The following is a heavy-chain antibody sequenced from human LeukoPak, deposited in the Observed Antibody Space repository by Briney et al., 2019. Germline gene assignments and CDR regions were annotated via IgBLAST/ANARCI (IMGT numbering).Heavy chain of an antibody. D-gene: IGHD1-26*01. Sequence: GGSLRLSCAASGFTFSTYNMNWVRQAPGKGLEWVSSITSSSTYIYYADSVKVRFTISRDNAKNSLYLQMNSLRAEDTAVYYCARDPYSGGYGDYYYYYMDLWGQGTTVTISS. CDR1: GFTFSTYN. V-gene: IGHV3-21*01. CDR2: ITSSSTYI. CDR3: ARDPYSGGYGDYYYYYMDL. J-gene: IGHJ6*03.